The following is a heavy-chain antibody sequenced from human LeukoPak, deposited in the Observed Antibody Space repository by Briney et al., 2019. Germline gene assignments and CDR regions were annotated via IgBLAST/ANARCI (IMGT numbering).Heavy chain of an antibody. CDR2: ISWNSGRI. CDR1: GFTFEDYA. D-gene: IGHD6-19*01. CDR3: AKAPSGIAVAGYFDY. V-gene: IGHV3-9*01. J-gene: IGHJ4*02. Sequence: GGSLRLSCAASGFTFEDYAMQWVRQAPGKGLEWVSGISWNSGRIGYADSVKGRFTISRDNAKHSLYLQMNSLRAEDTALYYCAKAPSGIAVAGYFDYWGQGTLVTVSS.